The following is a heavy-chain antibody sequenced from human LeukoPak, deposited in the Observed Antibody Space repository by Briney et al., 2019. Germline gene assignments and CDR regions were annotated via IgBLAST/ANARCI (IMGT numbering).Heavy chain of an antibody. CDR3: ATIVVFSSFWEDY. CDR1: GFTFTRYW. CDR2: IKQDGSEK. V-gene: IGHV3-7*03. Sequence: GGSLRLSCAASGFTFTRYWMSWVRQAPGKGLEWVANIKQDGSEKYYVDSVKGRFTISRDNAKKSLYLQMNSLRAEDTAVYYCATIVVFSSFWEDYGGQGPLVTVSS. D-gene: IGHD3-22*01. J-gene: IGHJ4*02.